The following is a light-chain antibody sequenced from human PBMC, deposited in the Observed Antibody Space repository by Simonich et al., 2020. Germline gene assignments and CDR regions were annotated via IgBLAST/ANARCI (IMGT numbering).Light chain of an antibody. V-gene: IGLV2-14*03. CDR3: SSYTSSSTWV. CDR2: DVS. J-gene: IGLJ3*02. Sequence: QSALTQPASLSGSPGQSISISCTGTSSDVGGYNYVSWYQQHPGKAHKLMIYDVSKRPSGVSKRCSGSKSGNTASQTISGLQAEDEADYYCSSYTSSSTWVFGGGTKLTVL. CDR1: SSDVGGYNY.